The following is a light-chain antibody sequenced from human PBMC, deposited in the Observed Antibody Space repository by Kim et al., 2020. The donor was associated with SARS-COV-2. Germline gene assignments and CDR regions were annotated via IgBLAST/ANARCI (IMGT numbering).Light chain of an antibody. CDR1: NIGSKS. J-gene: IGLJ1*01. Sequence: SYELTQPPSVSVAPGKTARIACGGNNIGSKSVHWYQQKPGQAPVLVIYYDSDRPSGIPERSSGSNSGNTATLTISRVEAGDEADYYCQVWDSSSHHYVFG. V-gene: IGLV3-21*04. CDR2: YDS. CDR3: QVWDSSSHHYV.